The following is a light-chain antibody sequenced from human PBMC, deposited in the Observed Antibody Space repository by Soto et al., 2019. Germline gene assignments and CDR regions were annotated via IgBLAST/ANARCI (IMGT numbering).Light chain of an antibody. J-gene: IGKJ1*01. V-gene: IGKV3-15*01. CDR2: GAS. Sequence: EIVMTQSPATLSVSPGERATLSCRASQSVSSNLAWYQHKPGQDPRLLIYGASTRAAGIPARFSGSGSGTDFTLTINSLQSEDFAVYYCQHYNNWPRTFGQGTKVEIK. CDR3: QHYNNWPRT. CDR1: QSVSSN.